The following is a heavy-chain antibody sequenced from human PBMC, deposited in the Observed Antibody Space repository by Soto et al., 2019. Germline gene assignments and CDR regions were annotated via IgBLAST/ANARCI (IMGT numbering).Heavy chain of an antibody. Sequence: EVQLLESGGGLVQPGGSLRLSCAASGFTFSSYAMWWVRQAPGTGLECVSAISGGGETTYYADSVKGRFTISRDNSKTTLYLQMNSLRAEDTAVYYCAFNSGSGSYYFDYWGQGTLVTVSS. J-gene: IGHJ4*02. D-gene: IGHD3-10*01. V-gene: IGHV3-23*01. CDR1: GFTFSSYA. CDR3: AFNSGSGSYYFDY. CDR2: ISGGGETT.